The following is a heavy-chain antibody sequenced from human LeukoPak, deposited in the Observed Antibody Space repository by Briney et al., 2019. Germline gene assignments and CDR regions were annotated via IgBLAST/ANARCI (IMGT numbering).Heavy chain of an antibody. CDR3: ARLGGDHGSGSYFYYYYYMDV. V-gene: IGHV4-34*01. CDR1: GGSFSGYY. Sequence: SETLSLTCAVYGGSFSGYYWSWIRQPPGKGLEWIGEINHSGSTNYNPSLKSRVTISVDTSKNQFSLKLSSVTAADTAVYYCARLGGDHGSGSYFYYYYYMDVWGKGTTVTVSS. CDR2: INHSGST. D-gene: IGHD3-10*01. J-gene: IGHJ6*03.